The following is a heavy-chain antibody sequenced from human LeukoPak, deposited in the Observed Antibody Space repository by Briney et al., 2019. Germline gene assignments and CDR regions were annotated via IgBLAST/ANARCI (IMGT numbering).Heavy chain of an antibody. V-gene: IGHV1-18*01. CDR3: ARDDPRLTGTTDY. Sequence: VASVKVSCKASGYTFTSYGTSWVGQAPGQRLEWMGWISAYNGDTNYAQKLQGRVTMTTDTSTSTAYMELRSLRSDDTAVYYCARDDPRLTGTTDYWGQGTLVTVSS. J-gene: IGHJ4*02. D-gene: IGHD1-7*01. CDR2: ISAYNGDT. CDR1: GYTFTSYG.